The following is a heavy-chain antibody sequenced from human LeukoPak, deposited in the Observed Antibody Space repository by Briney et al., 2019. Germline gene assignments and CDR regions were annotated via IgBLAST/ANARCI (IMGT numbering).Heavy chain of an antibody. CDR1: GYTFTGYY. CDR2: INPNSGGT. Sequence: GASVKVSCKASGYTFTGYYMHWVRQAPGQGLEWMGWINPNSGGTNYAQKFQGRVTMTRDTSISTAYMELSRLRSDDTAVYYCATRTKGYSSGWYYFDYWGQGTLVTVSS. J-gene: IGHJ4*02. V-gene: IGHV1-2*02. D-gene: IGHD6-19*01. CDR3: ATRTKGYSSGWYYFDY.